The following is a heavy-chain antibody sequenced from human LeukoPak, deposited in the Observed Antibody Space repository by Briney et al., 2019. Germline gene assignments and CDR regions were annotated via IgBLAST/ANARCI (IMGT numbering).Heavy chain of an antibody. CDR2: IYSGGST. Sequence: GGSLRLSCAASGFTVSSNYMSWVRQAPGKGLEWVSLIYSGGSTYYADSVKGRFTISRDNSKNPLYLQMNRLRAEDTAVYYCARRAGGYSHPYDYWGQGTLVTVSS. V-gene: IGHV3-53*01. CDR3: ARRAGGYSHPYDY. J-gene: IGHJ4*02. CDR1: GFTVSSNY. D-gene: IGHD4-23*01.